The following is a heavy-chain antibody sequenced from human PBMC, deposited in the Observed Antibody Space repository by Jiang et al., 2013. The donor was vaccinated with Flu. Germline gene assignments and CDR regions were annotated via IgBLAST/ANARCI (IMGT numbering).Heavy chain of an antibody. CDR3: ARDRNYFDSRGYSDY. V-gene: IGHV4-39*07. J-gene: IGHJ4*02. CDR2: CYYGGTT. D-gene: IGHD3-22*01. Sequence: KPSETLSLTCTVSGDSISSSGYFWGWIRQPPGKGLEWIGSCYYGGTTYYNPSLKSRVTMSVDTSKNQFSLNLSSVTAADTAVYYCARDRNYFDSRGYSDYWGQGTLVAVSS. CDR1: GDSISSSGYF.